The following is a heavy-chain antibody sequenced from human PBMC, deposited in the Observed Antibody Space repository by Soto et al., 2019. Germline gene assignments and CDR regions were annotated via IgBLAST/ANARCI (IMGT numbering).Heavy chain of an antibody. Sequence: QLQLQESGPGLVKPSETLSLTCTVSGGSISSSSYYWGWIRQPPGKGLEWIGSIYYSGSTYYNPSLKSRVTISVDTSKNQFSLKLSSVTAADTAVYYCARTRNDYGDSYWGQGTLVTVSS. CDR2: IYYSGST. CDR1: GGSISSSSYY. V-gene: IGHV4-39*01. D-gene: IGHD4-17*01. CDR3: ARTRNDYGDSY. J-gene: IGHJ4*02.